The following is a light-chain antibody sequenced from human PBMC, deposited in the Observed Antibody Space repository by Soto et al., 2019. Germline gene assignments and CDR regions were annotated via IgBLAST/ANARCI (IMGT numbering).Light chain of an antibody. V-gene: IGKV1-33*01. Sequence: DIQTTQSPSSLSASVGDRVTITCQASQDINNYLNWYQQKPGKAPTLLIYDASNLESGVPSRFSGSGSGTDFTLTISSLQPEDIATYYCQQYDNLLFTFGPGTKVDFK. CDR1: QDINNY. J-gene: IGKJ3*01. CDR3: QQYDNLLFT. CDR2: DAS.